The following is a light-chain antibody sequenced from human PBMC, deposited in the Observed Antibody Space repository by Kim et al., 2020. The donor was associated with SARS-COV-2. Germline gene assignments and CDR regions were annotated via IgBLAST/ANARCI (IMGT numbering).Light chain of an antibody. CDR2: GAS. CDR1: QTINNGF. J-gene: IGKJ1*01. CDR3: QQYADSPST. Sequence: EIVLTQSPGTLSLSPGERATLSCRASQTINNGFLAWYQQRPGQAPRLLIYGASGRATGIPDRFSGSGSGTDFALTIGRLEPEDFAVYYCQQYADSPSTFGQGTKVDIK. V-gene: IGKV3-20*01.